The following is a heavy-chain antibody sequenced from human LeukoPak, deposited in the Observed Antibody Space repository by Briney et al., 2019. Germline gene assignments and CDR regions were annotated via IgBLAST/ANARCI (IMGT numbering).Heavy chain of an antibody. CDR2: ISGSGGST. Sequence: PGGSLRLSCAASGFTFSSYAMSWVRQAPGKGLEWVSAISGSGGSTYYADSVKGRFTISRDNSKNTLYLQMNSLRAEDTAVYYCARVVGGDSSGWRGWFDPWGQGTLVTVSS. D-gene: IGHD6-19*01. J-gene: IGHJ5*02. V-gene: IGHV3-23*01. CDR1: GFTFSSYA. CDR3: ARVVGGDSSGWRGWFDP.